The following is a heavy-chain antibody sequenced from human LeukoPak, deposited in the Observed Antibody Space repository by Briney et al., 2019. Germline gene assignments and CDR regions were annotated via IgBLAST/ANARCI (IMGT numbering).Heavy chain of an antibody. CDR2: IYHSGST. Sequence: SETLSLTCAVSGYSISSGYYWGWIRQPPGKGLEWIGSIYHSGSTYYNPSLKSRVTITVDTSKHQFSLKLSSVPAADTAVYYCALIGVITTIDYWGQGTLVTVSS. D-gene: IGHD3-22*01. CDR3: ALIGVITTIDY. J-gene: IGHJ4*02. CDR1: GYSISSGYY. V-gene: IGHV4-38-2*01.